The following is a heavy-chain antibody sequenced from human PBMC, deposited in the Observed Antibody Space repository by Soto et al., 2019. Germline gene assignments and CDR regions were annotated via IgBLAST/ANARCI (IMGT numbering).Heavy chain of an antibody. CDR1: GGSFSGYY. J-gene: IGHJ5*02. D-gene: IGHD3-10*01. V-gene: IGHV4-34*01. CDR3: ARKLITMVRGVIIAGWFDP. CDR2: INHSGST. Sequence: PSETLSLTCAVYGGSFSGYYWSWIRQPPGEGLEWIGEINHSGSTNYNPSLKSRVTISVDTSKNQFSLKLSSVTAADTAVYYCARKLITMVRGVIIAGWFDPWGQGTLVTV.